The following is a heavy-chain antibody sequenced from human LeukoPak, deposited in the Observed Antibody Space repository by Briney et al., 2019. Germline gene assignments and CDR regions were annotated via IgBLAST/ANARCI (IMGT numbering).Heavy chain of an antibody. D-gene: IGHD6-13*01. J-gene: IGHJ4*02. CDR1: GYTFTGYY. V-gene: IGHV1-2*06. CDR2: INPNSGGT. CDR3: ARYSSSWYGLGY. Sequence: ASVKISCKASGYTFTGYYMHWVRQAPGQGLEWMGRINPNSGGTNYAQKFQGRVTMTRDTSISTAYMELSRLRSDDTAVYYCARYSSSWYGLGYWGQGTLVTVSS.